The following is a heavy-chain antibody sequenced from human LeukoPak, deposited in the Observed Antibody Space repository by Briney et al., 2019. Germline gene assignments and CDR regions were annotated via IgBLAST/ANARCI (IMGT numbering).Heavy chain of an antibody. V-gene: IGHV3-23*01. CDR1: GFTFSSYG. Sequence: GGSLRLSCAASGFTFSSYGMSWVRQAPGKGLEWVSGISGSGGSTYYADSVKGRFTISRDNSKNTLYLQMNSLRAEDTAVYYCAKDLSDPVMVIDSWGQGTLVTVSS. CDR2: ISGSGGST. D-gene: IGHD5-18*01. CDR3: AKDLSDPVMVIDS. J-gene: IGHJ4*02.